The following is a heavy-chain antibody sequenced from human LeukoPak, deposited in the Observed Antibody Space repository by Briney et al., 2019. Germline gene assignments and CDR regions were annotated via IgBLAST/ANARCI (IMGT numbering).Heavy chain of an antibody. CDR2: INPKSGGT. J-gene: IGHJ5*02. V-gene: IGHV1-2*02. D-gene: IGHD6-13*01. CDR3: ARAHLIAAPGYNWFDP. Sequence: ASVKVSCKASGHTFTGYYSHWVRQAPGQGLEWMGWINPKSGGTYYAQKFQGRVTMTRDTSISTAYMELSSLRSDDTAVFYCARAHLIAAPGYNWFDPWGQGTLVAVSS. CDR1: GHTFTGYY.